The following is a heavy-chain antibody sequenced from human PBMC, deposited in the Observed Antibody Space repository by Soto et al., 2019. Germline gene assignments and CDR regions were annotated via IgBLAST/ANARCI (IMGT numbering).Heavy chain of an antibody. Sequence: GASVKVSCKASGGTFSSYAISWVRQAPGQGLEWMGGIIPIFGTANYAQKFQGRVTITADKSTSTAYMELSSLRSDDTAVYYCARAPTDTLLLWFGDPNLLDYWGQGTLVTVSS. CDR2: IIPIFGTA. D-gene: IGHD3-10*01. CDR3: ARAPTDTLLLWFGDPNLLDY. CDR1: GGTFSSYA. J-gene: IGHJ4*02. V-gene: IGHV1-69*06.